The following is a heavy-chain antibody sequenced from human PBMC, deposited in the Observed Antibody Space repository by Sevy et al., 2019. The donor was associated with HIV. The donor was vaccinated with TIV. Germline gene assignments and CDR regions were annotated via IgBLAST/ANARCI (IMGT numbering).Heavy chain of an antibody. CDR3: ARGRQQQLVRGWFDP. CDR1: GGSFSGYY. V-gene: IGHV4-34*01. Sequence: SETLSLTCAVYGGSFSGYYWSWIRQPPGKGLEWIGEINHSGSTNYNPSLKSRVTISVDTSKNQFSLKLSSVTAADTAVYYCARGRQQQLVRGWFDPWGQRTLVTVSS. D-gene: IGHD6-13*01. CDR2: INHSGST. J-gene: IGHJ5*02.